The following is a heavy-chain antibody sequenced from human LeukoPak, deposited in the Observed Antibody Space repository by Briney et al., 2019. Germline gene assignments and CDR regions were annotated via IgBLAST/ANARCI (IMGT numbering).Heavy chain of an antibody. D-gene: IGHD6-13*01. CDR1: GGSISSYY. V-gene: IGHV4-59*01. J-gene: IGHJ5*02. Sequence: SETLSLTCTVSGGSISSYYWSWIRQPPGKGLEWIGYIYYSGSTNYNPSLKSRVTISVDTSKNQFSLKLSSVTAADTAVYYCARDMRPRSSWYANWFDPWGQGTLVTVSS. CDR3: ARDMRPRSSWYANWFDP. CDR2: IYYSGST.